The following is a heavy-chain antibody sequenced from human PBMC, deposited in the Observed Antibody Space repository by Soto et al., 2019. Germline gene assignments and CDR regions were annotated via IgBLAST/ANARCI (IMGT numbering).Heavy chain of an antibody. CDR2: FDPEDGET. V-gene: IGHV1-24*01. CDR3: ATSEIFGVVTLRLGYYYYGMDV. CDR1: GYTLTELS. D-gene: IGHD3-3*01. Sequence: ASVKVSCKVSGYTLTELSMHWVRQAPGKGLEWMGGFDPEDGETIYAQKFQGRVTMTEDTSTDTAYMELSSLRSEDTAVYYCATSEIFGVVTLRLGYYYYGMDVWGQGTKVTVSS. J-gene: IGHJ6*02.